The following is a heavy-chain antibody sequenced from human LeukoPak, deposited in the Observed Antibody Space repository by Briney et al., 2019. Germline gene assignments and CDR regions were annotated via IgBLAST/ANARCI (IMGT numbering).Heavy chain of an antibody. CDR2: TYYRSKWYN. CDR3: ERGGYCSGGSCYSDWFDP. J-gene: IGHJ5*02. D-gene: IGHD2-15*01. CDR1: GVSVSSNSAA. V-gene: IGHV6-1*01. Sequence: SQTLSLTCAISGVSVSSNSAAWNWIRQSPSRGLEWLGRTYYRSKWYNDYAVSVKSRITINPDTSKNQFSLQLSSVTPEDTGVYYCERGGYCSGGSCYSDWFDPWGQGTLVTVSS.